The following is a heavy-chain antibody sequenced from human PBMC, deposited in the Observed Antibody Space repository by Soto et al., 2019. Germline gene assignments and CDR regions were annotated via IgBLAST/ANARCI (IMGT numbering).Heavy chain of an antibody. J-gene: IGHJ4*02. CDR3: ASYDSSGYPSFDY. CDR1: GYSFTSYW. V-gene: IGHV5-10-1*01. Sequence: PGESLKISCKGSGYSFTSYWISWVRQMPGKVLEWMGRIDPSDSYTNYSPSFQGHVTISADKSISTAYLQWSSLKASDTAMYYCASYDSSGYPSFDYWGQGXLVTVYS. D-gene: IGHD3-22*01. CDR2: IDPSDSYT.